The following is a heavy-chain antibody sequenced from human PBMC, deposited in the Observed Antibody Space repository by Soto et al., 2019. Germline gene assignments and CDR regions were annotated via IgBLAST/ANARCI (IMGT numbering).Heavy chain of an antibody. J-gene: IGHJ4*02. D-gene: IGHD5-18*01. V-gene: IGHV3-73*02. CDR3: SRATREGDSERLDS. CDR2: IRGKVNSYAT. Sequence: EVQLVESGGGLVQPGGSLKLSCAASGFVFSGSDIHWVRQTSGKGLEWVGRIRGKVNSYATTYAESMKGRFSISREDSENTAYLQMSSLKIEDTAVYYCSRATREGDSERLDSWGQGTLVTVSS. CDR1: GFVFSGSD.